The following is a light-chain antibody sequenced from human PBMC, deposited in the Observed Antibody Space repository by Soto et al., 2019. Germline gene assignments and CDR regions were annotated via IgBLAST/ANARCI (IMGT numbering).Light chain of an antibody. Sequence: QSVLTQSPSVSGAPGLRVTISCTGNSANIGAGYEVQWYQQVPGTAPKLIIYAKNKRPSGVPDRFSGSTSGTSASLAITGLQAEDEADYYCQSYDNSLSAYVFGSGTKSPS. CDR3: QSYDNSLSAYV. J-gene: IGLJ1*01. CDR1: SANIGAGYE. V-gene: IGLV1-40*01. CDR2: AKN.